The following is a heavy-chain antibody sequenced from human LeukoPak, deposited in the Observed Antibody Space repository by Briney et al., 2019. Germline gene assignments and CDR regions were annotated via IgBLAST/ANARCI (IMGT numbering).Heavy chain of an antibody. Sequence: GALRLSCAASGFTFSSYSMNWVRQAPGKGLEWVSSISSSSSYIYYADSVKGRFTISRDNAKNSLYLQMNSLRAEDTAVYYCARDANNWNDDDWYFDLWGRGTLVTVSS. CDR2: ISSSSSYI. CDR3: ARDANNWNDDDWYFDL. CDR1: GFTFSSYS. D-gene: IGHD1-1*01. J-gene: IGHJ2*01. V-gene: IGHV3-21*01.